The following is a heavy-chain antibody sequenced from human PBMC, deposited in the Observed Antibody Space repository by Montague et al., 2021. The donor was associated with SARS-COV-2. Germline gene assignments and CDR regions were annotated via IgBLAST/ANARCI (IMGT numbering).Heavy chain of an antibody. V-gene: IGHV4-4*07. CDR3: ARDVVAAPGTFDY. J-gene: IGHJ4*02. CDR2: VSDSGST. CDR1: GDSISYFY. D-gene: IGHD6-13*01. Sequence: SETLSLTCTVSGDSISYFYWSWIRQPAGKGLEWIGRVSDSGSTNYNPSLNGRVTMSVDTSKKQSSLRLRPVTAADTAVYYRARDVVAAPGTFDYWGQGTLVTVSS.